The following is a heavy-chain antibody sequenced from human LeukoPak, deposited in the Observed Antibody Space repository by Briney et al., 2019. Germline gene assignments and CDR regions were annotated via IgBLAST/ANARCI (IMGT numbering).Heavy chain of an antibody. D-gene: IGHD2-2*01. V-gene: IGHV3-23*01. CDR2: ISSSGSGGNT. CDR1: GVTLSNYA. J-gene: IGHJ4*02. Sequence: GGSLRLSCVASGVTLSNYAMSWARQAPGKGLEWVSGISSSGSGGNTYYADSVKGRFTISRDNSKNTLYFQMNSLRAEDTAVYYCVKDFLHGPHIEPVGSVGPFDYWGQGTLVTVSS. CDR3: VKDFLHGPHIEPVGSVGPFDY.